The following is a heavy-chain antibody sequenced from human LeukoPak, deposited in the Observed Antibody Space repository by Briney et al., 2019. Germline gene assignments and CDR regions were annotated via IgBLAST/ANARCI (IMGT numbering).Heavy chain of an antibody. J-gene: IGHJ6*03. CDR1: GYTFTSYG. CDR2: ISAYNGNT. D-gene: IGHD6-13*01. Sequence: GASVKVSCKAAGYTFTSYGISWVRQAPGQGLEWMGWISAYNGNTNYAQKLQGRVTMTTDTSTSTAYMELRSLRSDDTAVYYCARDRQIAAYYYYYMDVWGKGTTVTVSS. CDR3: ARDRQIAAYYYYYMDV. V-gene: IGHV1-18*01.